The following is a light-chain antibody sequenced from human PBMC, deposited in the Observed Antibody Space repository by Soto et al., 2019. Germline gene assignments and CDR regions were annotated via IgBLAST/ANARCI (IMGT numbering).Light chain of an antibody. CDR1: GSNIGSKY. V-gene: IGLV1-47*02. J-gene: IGLJ3*02. Sequence: QSVLTQPPSASGTPGQRVTISCSGSGSNIGSKYVFWYQQLPGTAPTLVIYSNNQRPSGVPDRFSGSKSGTSASLAISGLRSEDEADFYCAAWDDSLGGWVFGGGTKLTVL. CDR3: AAWDDSLGGWV. CDR2: SNN.